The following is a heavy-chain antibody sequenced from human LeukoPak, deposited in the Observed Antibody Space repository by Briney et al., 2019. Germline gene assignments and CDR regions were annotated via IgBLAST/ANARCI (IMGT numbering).Heavy chain of an antibody. CDR1: GFPLSNYG. CDR2: MWADGSKT. CDR3: ARDADTSAFYWYFDL. J-gene: IGHJ2*01. D-gene: IGHD1-26*01. Sequence: GGSLRLSCTASGFPLSNYGMHWVRQAPGKGLELVALMWADGSKTSYANSVKGRFTISRDISRNTLYLRMNSLRAEDTALYYCARDADTSAFYWYFDLWGRGTLVTVSS. V-gene: IGHV3-33*01.